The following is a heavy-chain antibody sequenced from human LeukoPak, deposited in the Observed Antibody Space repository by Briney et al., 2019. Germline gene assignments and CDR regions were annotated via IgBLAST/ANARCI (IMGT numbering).Heavy chain of an antibody. Sequence: SETLSLTCTVSGGSISTSSYYWGWVRQPPGKGLEWIGNIFYSGSTYYSPSLKRRVTISLDTSRNQFSLKLNSVTAADTAVYYCARTTMVRGTYYMDVWGKGTTVTISS. D-gene: IGHD3-10*01. CDR1: GGSISTSSYY. V-gene: IGHV4-39*07. J-gene: IGHJ6*03. CDR3: ARTTMVRGTYYMDV. CDR2: IFYSGST.